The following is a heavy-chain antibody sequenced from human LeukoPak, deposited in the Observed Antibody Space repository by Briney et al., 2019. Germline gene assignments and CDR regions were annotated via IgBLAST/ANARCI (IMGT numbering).Heavy chain of an antibody. CDR3: AKGPWKDY. J-gene: IGHJ4*02. CDR2: IRGSGGST. V-gene: IGHV3-23*01. D-gene: IGHD1-1*01. CDR1: GFTFSSYA. Sequence: GGSLRLSCAASGFTFSSYAMSWVRQAPGKGLEWVSSIRGSGGSTFYADSVKGRFTISRDDSKNTLYLQMNSLRAEDTAVYYCAKGPWKDYWGQGTLVTVSS.